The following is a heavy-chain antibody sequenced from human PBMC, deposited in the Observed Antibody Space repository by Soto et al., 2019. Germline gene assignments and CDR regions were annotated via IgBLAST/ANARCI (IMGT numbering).Heavy chain of an antibody. CDR1: SGSISSGNW. V-gene: IGHV4-4*02. Sequence: QVQLQESGPGLVESSGTLSLTCEVSSGSISSGNWWSWVRQPPGKGLEWIGEIYYTGATNYNPSLKSRVTMTIDKSKDQFSMTLRSATAADTAVYYCARVFSSGSGWMYYFDFWGQGILVSVSS. D-gene: IGHD6-25*01. J-gene: IGHJ4*02. CDR2: IYYTGAT. CDR3: ARVFSSGSGWMYYFDF.